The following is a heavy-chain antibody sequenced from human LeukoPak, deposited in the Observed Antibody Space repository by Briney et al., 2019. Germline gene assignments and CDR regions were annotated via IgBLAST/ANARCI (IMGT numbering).Heavy chain of an antibody. Sequence: ASVKVSCKASGSTFTDYYMHWVRQAPGQGLEWMGWINLNSGGTNFAQRFQGRVTMTRDTSISTAYMDLSRLISDDTAVYYCARARPYNYESFDYWGQGTLVTVSS. CDR1: GSTFTDYY. D-gene: IGHD1-1*01. V-gene: IGHV1-2*02. CDR2: INLNSGGT. J-gene: IGHJ4*02. CDR3: ARARPYNYESFDY.